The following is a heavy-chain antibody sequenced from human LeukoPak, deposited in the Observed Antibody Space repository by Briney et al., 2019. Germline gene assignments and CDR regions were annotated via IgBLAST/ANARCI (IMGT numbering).Heavy chain of an antibody. CDR2: INPNSGGT. Sequence: ASVKVSCKASGYTFAGYYMHWVRQAPGQGLECMGRINPNSGGTNYAQKFQGRVTMTRDTSISTAYMELSRLRSDDTAVYYCARDESLWGLRNDDVGGAIDCWGQGTLVTVSS. D-gene: IGHD5-12*01. CDR1: GYTFAGYY. V-gene: IGHV1-2*06. CDR3: ARDESLWGLRNDDVGGAIDC. J-gene: IGHJ4*02.